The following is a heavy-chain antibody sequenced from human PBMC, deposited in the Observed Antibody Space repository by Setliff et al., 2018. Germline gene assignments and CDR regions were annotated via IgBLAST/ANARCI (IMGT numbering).Heavy chain of an antibody. D-gene: IGHD3-3*01. CDR2: IYSSGTT. V-gene: IGHV4-61*05. CDR3: ARMSRYSEFWSGYAEDYYSSYIDV. J-gene: IGHJ6*03. Sequence: SETLSLTCSVFGDSLTGSSSWWDWIRQPAGKGLEWIGNIYSSGTTKYNPSLKSRVTISVDTSKRQFSLNLLSVTAADTAVYYCARMSRYSEFWSGYAEDYYSSYIDVWGTGATVTVSS. CDR1: GDSLTGSSSW.